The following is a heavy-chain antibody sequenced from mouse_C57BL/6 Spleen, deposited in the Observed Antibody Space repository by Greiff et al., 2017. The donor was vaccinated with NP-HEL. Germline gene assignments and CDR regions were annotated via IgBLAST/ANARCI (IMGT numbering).Heavy chain of an antibody. Sequence: VQLKQSGPELVKPGASVKISCKASGYTFTDYYMNWVKQSHGKSLEWIGDINPNNGGTSYNQKFKGKATLTVDKSSSTAYMELRSLTSEDAAVYYCARHGSSYGDYWGQGTTLTVSS. CDR2: INPNNGGT. D-gene: IGHD1-1*01. J-gene: IGHJ2*01. CDR1: GYTFTDYY. V-gene: IGHV1-26*01. CDR3: ARHGSSYGDY.